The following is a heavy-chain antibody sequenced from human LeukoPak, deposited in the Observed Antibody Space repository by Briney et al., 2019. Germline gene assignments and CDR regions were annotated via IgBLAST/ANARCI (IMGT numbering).Heavy chain of an antibody. Sequence: GGSLRLSCAASGFTFSDHYMDWIRQAPGKGLEWVGRIRNKANRYTTEYAASVKVRLTISRDDSKNSLYLQMNSLKTEDTAVYYCVRVASLVFDYWGQGTLVTVSS. V-gene: IGHV3-72*01. J-gene: IGHJ4*02. CDR1: GFTFSDHY. D-gene: IGHD2-15*01. CDR3: VRVASLVFDY. CDR2: IRNKANRYTT.